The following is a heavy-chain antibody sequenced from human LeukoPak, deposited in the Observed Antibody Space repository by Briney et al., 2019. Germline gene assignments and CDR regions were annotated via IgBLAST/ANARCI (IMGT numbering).Heavy chain of an antibody. CDR1: GGSISSSSYY. V-gene: IGHV4-30-4*08. J-gene: IGHJ3*02. CDR2: IHNSGSA. CDR3: ATVLLYDAFDI. D-gene: IGHD2-21*01. Sequence: SETLSLTCTVSGGSISSSSYYWGWIRQPPGKGLEWIGYIHNSGSAYYNPSLESRGAISLDTSKNHFSLKLTSVTAADTAVYYCATVLLYDAFDIWGQGTLVTVSS.